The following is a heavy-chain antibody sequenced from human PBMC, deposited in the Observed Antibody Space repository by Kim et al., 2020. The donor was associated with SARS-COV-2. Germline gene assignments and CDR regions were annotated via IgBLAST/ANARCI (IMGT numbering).Heavy chain of an antibody. Sequence: ASVKVSCKASGYTFTSYDINWVRQATGQGLEWMGWMNPNSGNTGYAQKFQGRVTMTRNTSISTAYMELSSLRSEDTAVYYCARGRGSSSWAGYYYYYMDVWGKGTTGTVSS. CDR3: ARGRGSSSWAGYYYYYMDV. CDR2: MNPNSGNT. D-gene: IGHD6-13*01. CDR1: GYTFTSYD. J-gene: IGHJ6*03. V-gene: IGHV1-8*01.